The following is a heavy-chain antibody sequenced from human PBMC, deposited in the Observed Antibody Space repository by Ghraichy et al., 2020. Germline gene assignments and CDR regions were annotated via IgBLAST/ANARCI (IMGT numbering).Heavy chain of an antibody. CDR3: AHSLHCCSSTSCPSWFDP. Sequence: SGPTLVKPTQTLTLTCTFSGFSLTTSGVGVGWIRQPPGKALEWLALIYWNDDKRYSPSLKTRLTITKDTSKNQVVLTMTNVDPVDTATYYCAHSLHCCSSTSCPSWFDPWGQGTLSPSPQ. CDR2: IYWNDDK. V-gene: IGHV2-5*01. CDR1: GFSLTTSGVG. J-gene: IGHJ5*02. D-gene: IGHD2-2*01.